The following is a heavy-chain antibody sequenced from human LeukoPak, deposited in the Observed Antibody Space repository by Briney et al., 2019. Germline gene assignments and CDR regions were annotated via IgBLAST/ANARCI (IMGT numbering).Heavy chain of an antibody. CDR1: GYTFTSYG. V-gene: IGHV1-18*01. CDR3: ARNSLYCSGGSCSKIYYYYMDV. D-gene: IGHD2-15*01. J-gene: IGHJ6*03. CDR2: ISAYNGNT. Sequence: GASVKVSCKASGYTFTSYGISWVRQAPGQGLEWMGWISAYNGNTNYAQKLQGRVTMTTDTSTSTAYMELSSLRSEDTAVYYCARNSLYCSGGSCSKIYYYYMDVWGKGTTVTVSS.